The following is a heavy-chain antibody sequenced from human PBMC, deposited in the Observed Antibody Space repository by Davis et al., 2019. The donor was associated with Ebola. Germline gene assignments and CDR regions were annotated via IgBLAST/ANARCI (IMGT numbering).Heavy chain of an antibody. CDR2: ISSGGTM. V-gene: IGHV3-48*03. Sequence: GESLKIFCAASGFNLSSYEMNWVRQAPGKGLEWVSYISSGGTMNYADSVKGRFTISRDNAKNSLYLQMNSLRAEDTAVYYCSLGGDYWGQGTLVTVSS. J-gene: IGHJ4*02. CDR3: SLGGDY. D-gene: IGHD3-10*01. CDR1: GFNLSSYE.